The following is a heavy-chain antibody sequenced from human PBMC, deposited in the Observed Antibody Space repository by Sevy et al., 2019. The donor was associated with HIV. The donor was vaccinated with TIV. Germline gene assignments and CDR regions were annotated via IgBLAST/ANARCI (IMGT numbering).Heavy chain of an antibody. CDR2: ITSNSVST. Sequence: GGSLRISCSASGFPFRDNMMGWVRQAPGKRLEYVSGITSNSVSTHYGDSVKGTFTISRDTSENTMDLLMSSLRPEGTALYYCVKHRGITQDLDYWGQGTLVTVSS. J-gene: IGHJ4*02. D-gene: IGHD3-10*01. CDR3: VKHRGITQDLDY. V-gene: IGHV3-64D*06. CDR1: GFPFRDNM.